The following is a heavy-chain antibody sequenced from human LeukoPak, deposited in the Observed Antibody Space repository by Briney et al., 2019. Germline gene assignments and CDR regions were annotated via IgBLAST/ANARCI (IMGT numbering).Heavy chain of an antibody. Sequence: GGSLRLSCAGSEFTFSSYAMSWVRQAPGKGLEWVSAISGSGGGTYYADSVKGRFTISRDNSKNTLFLQMNSLRAEDTAVYYCAKDVTVAGTDAFDIWGQGTMVTVSS. CDR3: AKDVTVAGTDAFDI. J-gene: IGHJ3*02. CDR1: EFTFSSYA. D-gene: IGHD6-19*01. CDR2: ISGSGGGT. V-gene: IGHV3-23*01.